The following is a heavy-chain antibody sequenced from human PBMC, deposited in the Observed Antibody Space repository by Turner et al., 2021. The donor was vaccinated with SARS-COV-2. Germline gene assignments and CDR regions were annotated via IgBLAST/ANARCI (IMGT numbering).Heavy chain of an antibody. CDR1: GLTFSSYA. CDR3: ARDSPYCTNGVCYTSYYGMDV. V-gene: IGHV3-30*04. CDR2: ISYDGSNK. J-gene: IGHJ6*02. Sequence: QVQLGESGGGVVQPGRSLRLSCVASGLTFSSYAMPWVREAPGKGLEWVAVISYDGSNKYYADSVKGRFTLSRDNSKNTLYLQMNSLRAEDTAVYYCARDSPYCTNGVCYTSYYGMDVWGQGTTVTVSS. D-gene: IGHD2-8*01.